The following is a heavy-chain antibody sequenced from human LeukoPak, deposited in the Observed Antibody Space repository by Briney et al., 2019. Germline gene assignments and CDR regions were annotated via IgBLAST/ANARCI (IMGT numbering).Heavy chain of an antibody. CDR1: GFTFSSYA. D-gene: IGHD6-19*01. V-gene: IGHV3-23*01. Sequence: GGSLRLSCAASGFTFSSYAMSWVRQAPGKGLEWVSGISGSGGSTYYAGSVKGRFTISRDNSKNTLYLQMNSLRAEDTAVYYCAKIPVSYSSGWSNFDYWGQGTLVTVSS. J-gene: IGHJ4*02. CDR2: ISGSGGST. CDR3: AKIPVSYSSGWSNFDY.